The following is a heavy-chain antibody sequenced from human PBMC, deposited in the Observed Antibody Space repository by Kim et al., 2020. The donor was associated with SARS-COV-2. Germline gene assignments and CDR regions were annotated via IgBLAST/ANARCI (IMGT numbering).Heavy chain of an antibody. V-gene: IGHV1-69*13. CDR3: ASPRRCSGGSCYPRAFDI. J-gene: IGHJ3*02. CDR2: IIPIFGTA. D-gene: IGHD2-15*01. Sequence: SVKVSCKASGGTFSSYAISWVRQAPGQGLEWMGGIIPIFGTANYAQKFQGRVTITADESTSTAYMELSSLRSEDTAVYYCASPRRCSGGSCYPRAFDIWGQGTMVTVSS. CDR1: GGTFSSYA.